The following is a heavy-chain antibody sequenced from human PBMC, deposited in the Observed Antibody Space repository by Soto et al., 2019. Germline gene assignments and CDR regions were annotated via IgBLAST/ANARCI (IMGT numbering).Heavy chain of an antibody. D-gene: IGHD4-17*01. CDR1: GFIFSSYG. V-gene: IGHV3-30*03. J-gene: IGHJ4*02. CDR2: ISYDESNK. CDR3: AATDYGDPPFDY. Sequence: QVQLVASGGGVVQPGRSLRLSCATSGFIFSSYGMHWVRQAPGKGLEWVAVISYDESNKYYADSVKGRFTISRDNSKNTLYLQMNSLRPEDTAVYFCAATDYGDPPFDYWGQGTLVTVSS.